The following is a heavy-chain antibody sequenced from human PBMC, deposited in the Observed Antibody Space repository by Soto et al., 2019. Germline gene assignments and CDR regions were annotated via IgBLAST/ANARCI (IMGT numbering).Heavy chain of an antibody. V-gene: IGHV1-18*01. J-gene: IGHJ4*02. Sequence: QVQLVQSGAEVKKPGASVKVSCKASGYTFTSYGISWVRQAPGQGLEWMGWISAYNGNTNYAQKLQSRVTMTTDTSTSTAYMERMSLRSDDTAVDYCVVAAQPFSFDHWGQGTLVTVSS. CDR3: VVAAQPFSFDH. CDR2: ISAYNGNT. D-gene: IGHD2-15*01. CDR1: GYTFTSYG.